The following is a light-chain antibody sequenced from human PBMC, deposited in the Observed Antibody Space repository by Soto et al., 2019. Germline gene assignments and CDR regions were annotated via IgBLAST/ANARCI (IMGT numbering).Light chain of an antibody. Sequence: EIVLTQSPGTLSLSPGERATLSCRASESVASNYLAWYQHKPGQAPRLLFFGASNRATAIPDRFSGSGSGTDCTLTISRVEPEDFAVYYCHQYGRSPWTLGQGTKVDIK. CDR3: HQYGRSPWT. CDR1: ESVASNY. V-gene: IGKV3-20*01. CDR2: GAS. J-gene: IGKJ1*01.